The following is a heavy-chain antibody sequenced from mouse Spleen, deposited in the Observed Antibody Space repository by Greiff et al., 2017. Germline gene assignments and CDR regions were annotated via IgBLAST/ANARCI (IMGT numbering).Heavy chain of an antibody. CDR3: TRNYGNYEGYYAMNY. Sequence: VQLQQSGAELVRPGASVTLSCQASGYTFTDYEMHWVKQTPVHGLEWIGAIDPETGGTAYNQKFKGKAILTADKSSSTAYMELRSLTSEDSAVYYCTRNYGNYEGYYAMNYWGQGTSVTVSS. D-gene: IGHD2-1*01. CDR2: IDPETGGT. J-gene: IGHJ4*01. V-gene: IGHV1-15*01. CDR1: GYTFTDYE.